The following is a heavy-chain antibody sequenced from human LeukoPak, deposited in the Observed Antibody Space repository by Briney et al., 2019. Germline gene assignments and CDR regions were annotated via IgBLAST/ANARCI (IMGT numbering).Heavy chain of an antibody. J-gene: IGHJ4*02. CDR2: INPNSGGT. CDR1: GYTFTGYY. D-gene: IGHD3-3*01. V-gene: IGHV1-2*02. Sequence: GASVKVSCKASGYTFTGYYMHWVRQAPGQGLEWMGWINPNSGGTNYALKFQGRVTMTRDTSISTAYMELSRLRSDDTAVYYCARRWDYDFWSTYYEGSYFDYWGQGTLVTVSS. CDR3: ARRWDYDFWSTYYEGSYFDY.